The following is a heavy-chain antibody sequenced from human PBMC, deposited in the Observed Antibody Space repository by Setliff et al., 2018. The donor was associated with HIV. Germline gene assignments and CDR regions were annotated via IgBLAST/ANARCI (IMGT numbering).Heavy chain of an antibody. J-gene: IGHJ5*02. CDR3: ARDHRPYFYDKAWFDP. CDR2: ISSSSSYI. V-gene: IGHV3-21*01. Sequence: GGSLRLSCAASGFTFSSYSMNWVRQAPGKGLEWVSSISSSSSYIYYADSVKGRFTISRDNAKNSLYLQMNSLRAEDTAVYYCARDHRPYFYDKAWFDPWGQETLVTVSS. CDR1: GFTFSSYS. D-gene: IGHD3-22*01.